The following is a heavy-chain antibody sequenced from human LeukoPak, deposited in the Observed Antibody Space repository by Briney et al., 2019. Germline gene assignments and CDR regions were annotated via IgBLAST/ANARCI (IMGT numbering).Heavy chain of an antibody. CDR3: ARAKYSSSSQPGGWFDP. CDR2: INPSGGST. Sequence: GASVKVSCKASGYTFTSYYMHWVRQAPGQGLEWMGIINPSGGSTSYAQKFQGRVTMTRDTSTSTVYMELSSLRSEDTAVYYCARAKYSSSSQPGGWFDPWGQGTLVTVSS. J-gene: IGHJ5*02. V-gene: IGHV1-46*01. CDR1: GYTFTSYY. D-gene: IGHD6-6*01.